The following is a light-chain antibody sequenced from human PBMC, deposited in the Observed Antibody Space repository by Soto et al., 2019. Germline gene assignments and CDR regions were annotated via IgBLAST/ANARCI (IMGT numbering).Light chain of an antibody. CDR3: SSYTSSSTVV. Sequence: QSVLTQPASVSGSPGQSITISCTGTSSDVGGYNYVSWYQQHPGKAPKLMIYDVSNRPSGVANRCSGSKSGNTASLTISGLRAEDEADYYSSSYTSSSTVVFGGGTKLTVL. V-gene: IGLV2-14*01. CDR2: DVS. CDR1: SSDVGGYNY. J-gene: IGLJ2*01.